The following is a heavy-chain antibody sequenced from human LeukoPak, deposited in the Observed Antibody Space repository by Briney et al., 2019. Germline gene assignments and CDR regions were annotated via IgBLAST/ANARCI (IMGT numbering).Heavy chain of an antibody. CDR1: GGSISSSSYY. Sequence: PETLSLTCTVSGGSISSSSYYWGWLRQPPGKGLELIAYIYYTGTTYYNPSLKSPVTISVDTSKNQFSLKLNSVTAADTAVYYCARQYYGSEDNWGQGTLVTVSS. CDR2: IYYTGTT. CDR3: ARQYYGSEDN. J-gene: IGHJ4*02. V-gene: IGHV4-30-4*08. D-gene: IGHD3-10*01.